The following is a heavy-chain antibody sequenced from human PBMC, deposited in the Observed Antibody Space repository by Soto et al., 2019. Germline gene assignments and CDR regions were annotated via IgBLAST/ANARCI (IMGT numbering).Heavy chain of an antibody. D-gene: IGHD3-9*01. CDR3: ARVDHRGYFAILTDY. J-gene: IGHJ4*02. Sequence: SETLSLTCTVSGDSPSSGGHYWSWIRQHPGKGLEWIGHIYDSVNTYYSPSLRSRVTISADMSKNQFSLNLRSVTAADTAVYYCARVDHRGYFAILTDYWGQGTLVTVSS. CDR1: GDSPSSGGHY. V-gene: IGHV4-31*03. CDR2: IYDSVNT.